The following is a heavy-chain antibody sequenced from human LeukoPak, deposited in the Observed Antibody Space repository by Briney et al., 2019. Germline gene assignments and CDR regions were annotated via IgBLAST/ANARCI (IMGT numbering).Heavy chain of an antibody. CDR3: AKARIASAGTGAFDV. J-gene: IGHJ3*01. V-gene: IGHV3-23*01. D-gene: IGHD6-13*01. CDR1: GFTVSSYG. Sequence: PGGSLRLSCAASGFTVSSYGMTWVRQAPGKGLEWVSAFTATDGNAQYGESVKGRFTISRNNSKNSLYLQRNSLRDEDTAVYYCAKARIASAGTGAFDVWGQGTMVTVSS. CDR2: FTATDGNA.